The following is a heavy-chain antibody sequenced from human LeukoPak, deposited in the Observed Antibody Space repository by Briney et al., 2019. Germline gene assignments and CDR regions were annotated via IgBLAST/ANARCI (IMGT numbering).Heavy chain of an antibody. J-gene: IGHJ4*02. Sequence: GGSLRLSCAASGFSVTVIYMGWVRQAPGKGLEWVAIIFTDGRSYYGDSVKGRFTISRDRSRNTLYLQLNSLRVEDTATYYCARGECTGGSCPEHWGQGTLVTVSS. CDR1: GFSVTVIY. CDR3: ARGECTGGSCPEH. D-gene: IGHD2-15*01. CDR2: IFTDGRS. V-gene: IGHV3-66*02.